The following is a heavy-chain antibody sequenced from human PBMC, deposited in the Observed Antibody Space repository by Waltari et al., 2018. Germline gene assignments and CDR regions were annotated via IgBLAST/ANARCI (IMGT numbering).Heavy chain of an antibody. Sequence: QVQLQELGPGLVKPSETLSLTCTVSGGSISSHYWSWIRQPPGKGLEWIGYIYYSGSTNYNPSLKSRVTISVDTSKNQFSLKLSSVTAADTAVYYCARGSGSYSFDYWGQGTLVTVSS. V-gene: IGHV4-59*11. CDR2: IYYSGST. CDR1: GGSISSHY. J-gene: IGHJ4*02. CDR3: ARGSGSYSFDY. D-gene: IGHD1-26*01.